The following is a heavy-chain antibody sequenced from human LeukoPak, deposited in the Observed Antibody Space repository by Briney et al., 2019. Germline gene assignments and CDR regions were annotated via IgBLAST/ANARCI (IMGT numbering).Heavy chain of an antibody. CDR2: INHSGST. CDR3: ARGLLSYYGSSGYYYLDY. J-gene: IGHJ4*02. Sequence: PGGSLRLSCAASGFTFSSYAMSWIRQPPGKGLEWIGEINHSGSTNYNPSLKSRVTISVDTSKNQFSLKLSSVTAADTAVYYCARGLLSYYGSSGYYYLDYWGQGTLVTVSS. V-gene: IGHV4-34*01. CDR1: GFTFSSYA. D-gene: IGHD3-22*01.